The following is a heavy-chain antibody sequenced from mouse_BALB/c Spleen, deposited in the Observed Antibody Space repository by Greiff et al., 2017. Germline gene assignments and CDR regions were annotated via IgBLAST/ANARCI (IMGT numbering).Heavy chain of an antibody. CDR3: AHLDSSRQFAY. D-gene: IGHD3-2*01. J-gene: IGHJ3*01. CDR1: GFTFSDYG. CDR2: ISNLAYSI. Sequence: EVKLMESGGGLVQPGGSRKLSCAASGFTFSDYGMAWVRQAPGKGPEWVAFISNLAYSIYYADTVTGRFTISRENAKNTLYLEMSSLRSEDTAMYYCAHLDSSRQFAYWGKGTLVTVSA. V-gene: IGHV5-15*02.